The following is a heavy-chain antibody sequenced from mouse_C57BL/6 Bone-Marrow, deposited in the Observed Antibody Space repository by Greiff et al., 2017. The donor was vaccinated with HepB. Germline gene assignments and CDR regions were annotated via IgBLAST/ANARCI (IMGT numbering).Heavy chain of an antibody. V-gene: IGHV5-4*03. Sequence: EVKLVESGGGLVKPGGSLKLSCAASGFTFSSYAMSWVRQTPEKRLEWVATISDGGSYTYYPDNVKGRFTISRDNAKNNMYLQMSHLKSEDTALCYCARGLTGARDYWGQGTTLTVTA. J-gene: IGHJ2*01. CDR3: ARGLTGARDY. CDR1: GFTFSSYA. CDR2: ISDGGSYT. D-gene: IGHD4-1*01.